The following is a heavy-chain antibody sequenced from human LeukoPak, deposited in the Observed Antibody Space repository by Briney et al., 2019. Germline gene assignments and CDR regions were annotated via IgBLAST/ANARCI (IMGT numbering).Heavy chain of an antibody. V-gene: IGHV3-7*01. Sequence: SGGSLRLSCAASGFTFSSYWMSWVRQAPGKGLEWVANIKQDGSEKYYVDSVKGRFTISRDNAKNSLYLQMNSLRAEDTAVYYCARAKADIVVVVAALAFDIWGQGTMVTVSS. CDR2: IKQDGSEK. CDR1: GFTFSSYW. J-gene: IGHJ3*02. D-gene: IGHD2-15*01. CDR3: ARAKADIVVVVAALAFDI.